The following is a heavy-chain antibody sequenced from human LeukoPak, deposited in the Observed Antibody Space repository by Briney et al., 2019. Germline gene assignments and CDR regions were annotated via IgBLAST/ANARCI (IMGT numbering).Heavy chain of an antibody. CDR1: GGSISSYY. CDR2: IYYSGST. V-gene: IGHV4-59*08. D-gene: IGHD3-9*01. J-gene: IGHJ5*02. CDR3: ARAGGLSKLRYFDWLYLRGANWFDP. Sequence: SETLSLTCTVSGGSISSYYWSWIRQPPGKGLEWIGYIYYSGSTNYNPSLKSRVTISVDTSKNQFSLKLSSVTAADTAVYNCARAGGLSKLRYFDWLYLRGANWFDPWGQGTLVTVSS.